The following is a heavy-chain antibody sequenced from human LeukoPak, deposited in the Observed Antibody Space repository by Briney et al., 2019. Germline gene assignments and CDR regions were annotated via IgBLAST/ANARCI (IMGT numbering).Heavy chain of an antibody. CDR1: GFTFSSYA. CDR2: ISYDGSNK. CDR3: ARDQQEIDS. J-gene: IGHJ4*02. V-gene: IGHV3-30-3*01. Sequence: GGSLRLSCAASGFTFSSYAMHWVRQAPGKGLEWVAVISYDGSNKYYADSVKGRFTISRENSKNTLYLQMNSLRAEDTAVYYCARDQQEIDSWGQGTLVTVSS.